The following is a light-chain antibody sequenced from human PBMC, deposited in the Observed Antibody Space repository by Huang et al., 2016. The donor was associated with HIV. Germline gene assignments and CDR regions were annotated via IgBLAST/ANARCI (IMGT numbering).Light chain of an antibody. CDR3: QQYNNWPPYD. CDR2: GVS. Sequence: DMVMTQSPGNLSVSPGERATLSCRASQSVKKNLAWYQQKPGQAPRLLISGVSTRATGVPTRFSGNGSETEFTLTITSVQSEDSAVYYCQQYNNWPPYDFGQGTKLEIK. CDR1: QSVKKN. J-gene: IGKJ2*01. V-gene: IGKV3-15*01.